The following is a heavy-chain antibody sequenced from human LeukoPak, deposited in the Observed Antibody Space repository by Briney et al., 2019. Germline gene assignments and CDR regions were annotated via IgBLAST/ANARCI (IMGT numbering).Heavy chain of an antibody. CDR1: GFTFSSYS. V-gene: IGHV3-21*04. D-gene: IGHD3-10*01. J-gene: IGHJ4*02. Sequence: PGGSLRLSCAASGFTFSSYSMNWVRQAPGKGLEWVSSISSSSSSYIYYADSVKGRFTISRDNAKNSLYLQMNSLRAEDTAVYYCARDVESMVGVGVWGQGTLVTVSS. CDR2: ISSSSSSYI. CDR3: ARDVESMVGVGV.